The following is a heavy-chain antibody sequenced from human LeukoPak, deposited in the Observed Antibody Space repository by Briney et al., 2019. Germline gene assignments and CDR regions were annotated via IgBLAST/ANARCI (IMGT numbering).Heavy chain of an antibody. CDR2: IYYSGST. V-gene: IGHV4-39*07. CDR1: GGSISSGGYS. Sequence: PSETLSLTCAVSGGSISSGGYSWSWIRQPPGKGLEWIGSIYYSGSTYYNPSLKSRVTISVDTSKNQFSLKLSSVTAADTAVYXXXXXGSSGWSNNWFDPWGQGTLVTVSS. CDR3: XXXGSSGWSNNWFDP. J-gene: IGHJ5*02. D-gene: IGHD6-19*01.